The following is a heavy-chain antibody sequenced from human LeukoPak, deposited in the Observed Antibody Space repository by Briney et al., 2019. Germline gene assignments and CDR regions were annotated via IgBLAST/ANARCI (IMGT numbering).Heavy chain of an antibody. J-gene: IGHJ5*02. Sequence: ASVKVSCKASGGTFSSYAISWVRQAPGQGLEWMGGIIPIFGTANYAQKFQGRVTITTDESTSTAYMELSSLRSEDTAVYYCAIGSTHYDFWSGYGNWFDPWGQGTLVTVSS. CDR1: GGTFSSYA. CDR2: IIPIFGTA. V-gene: IGHV1-69*05. CDR3: AIGSTHYDFWSGYGNWFDP. D-gene: IGHD3-3*01.